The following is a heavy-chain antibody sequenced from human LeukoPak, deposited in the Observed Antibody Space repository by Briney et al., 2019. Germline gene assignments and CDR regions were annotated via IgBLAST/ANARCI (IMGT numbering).Heavy chain of an antibody. CDR1: SGSISSYY. J-gene: IGHJ5*01. CDR2: IYYSGST. CDR3: GVGYSGGWYGY. D-gene: IGHD6-19*01. Sequence: SETLSLTCTVSSGSISSYYWSWIRQPPGKGLEWIGYIYYSGSTNYNPSLKSRVTISVDTSKNQFSLKLSSVTAADTAVYYWGVGYSGGWYGYWGQEPLSPSPQ. V-gene: IGHV4-59*08.